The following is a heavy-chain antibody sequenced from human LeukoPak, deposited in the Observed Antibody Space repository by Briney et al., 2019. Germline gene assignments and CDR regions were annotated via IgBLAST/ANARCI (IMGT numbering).Heavy chain of an antibody. D-gene: IGHD2-21*02. CDR2: ITNDGSST. CDR3: ARDVIRVTAIHYFDY. CDR1: GLTFSSHW. V-gene: IGHV3-74*01. Sequence: GGSLRLSCAASGLTFSSHWMHWVRQAPGKGLVWVSRITNDGSSTTYADSVKGRFTISRDNAKNSLYLQMNSLRAEDTAVYYCARDVIRVTAIHYFDYWGQGTLVTVSS. J-gene: IGHJ4*02.